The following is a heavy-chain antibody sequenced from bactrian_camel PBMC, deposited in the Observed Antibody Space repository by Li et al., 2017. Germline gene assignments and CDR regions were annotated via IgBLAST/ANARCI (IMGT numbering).Heavy chain of an antibody. CDR3: AANPYDAVCRSFDIQGFPY. CDR1: GYSAVTLC. J-gene: IGHJ4*01. V-gene: IGHV3S53*01. D-gene: IGHD1*01. Sequence: HVQLVESGGGLVPIGGSLRLSCAASGYSAVTLCMGWFRQAPGKEREGVATMARGGSASLADSVKGRFTISRDNAKNALYLQMNSLKPEDTAMYYCAANPYDAVCRSFDIQGFPYWGQGTQVTVS. CDR2: MARGGSA.